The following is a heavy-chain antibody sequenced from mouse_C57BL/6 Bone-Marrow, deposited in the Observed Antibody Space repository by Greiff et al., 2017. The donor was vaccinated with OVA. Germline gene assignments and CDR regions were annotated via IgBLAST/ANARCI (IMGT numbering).Heavy chain of an antibody. Sequence: QVQLQQPGAELVKPGASVKMSCKASGYTFTSYWITWVKQRPGQGLEWIGDIYPGSGSTNYNEKFKSKATLTVDTSSSTAYMQLSSLTSEDSAVYYCAHYYGSSLAWFAYWGQGTLVTVSA. CDR1: GYTFTSYW. D-gene: IGHD1-1*01. CDR2: IYPGSGST. CDR3: AHYYGSSLAWFAY. J-gene: IGHJ3*01. V-gene: IGHV1-55*01.